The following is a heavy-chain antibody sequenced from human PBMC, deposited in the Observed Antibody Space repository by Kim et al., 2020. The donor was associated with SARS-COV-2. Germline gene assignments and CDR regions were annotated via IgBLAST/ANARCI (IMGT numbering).Heavy chain of an antibody. J-gene: IGHJ4*02. CDR1: GLTLSGFW. Sequence: GGSLRLSCAASGLTLSGFWMHWVRQAPGKGLEWVSRINRDGTTTDYVDSVKGRFTVSRDNVKNTLYLQMNSLRVEDTAVYHCAAYAPDGRRALAYWGQGTLVTVSS. CDR2: INRDGTTT. V-gene: IGHV3-74*01. D-gene: IGHD2-21*01. CDR3: AAYAPDGRRALAY.